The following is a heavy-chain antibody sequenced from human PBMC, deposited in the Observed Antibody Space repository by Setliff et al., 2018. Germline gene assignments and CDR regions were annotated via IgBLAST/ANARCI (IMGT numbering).Heavy chain of an antibody. CDR3: ARVRIAPYCMDV. J-gene: IGHJ6*03. Sequence: SETLSLTCTVSGGSIGSYYWTWIRRPAGRGLEWIGRIYTTGSTNFNPSLNSRVTMSLDKSKNQFSLKLSSVTAADSAVYFCARVRIAPYCMDVWGKGTTVTVSS. CDR2: IYTTGST. CDR1: GGSIGSYY. V-gene: IGHV4-4*07. D-gene: IGHD2-21*01.